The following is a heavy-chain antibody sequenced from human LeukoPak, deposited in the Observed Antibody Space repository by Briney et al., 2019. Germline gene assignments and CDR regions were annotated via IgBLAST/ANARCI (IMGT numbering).Heavy chain of an antibody. CDR1: AGSISSGDYY. D-gene: IGHD2-15*01. CDR3: ARFGYCSGGSCFDY. CDR2: ISYSGST. V-gene: IGHV4-61*08. Sequence: SETLSLTCTVSAGSISSGDYYWSWTRQPPGKGLEWIGYISYSGSTNYNPSLKSRVTISVDTSKNQFSLKLSSVTAADTAVYYCARFGYCSGGSCFDYWGQGTLVTVSS. J-gene: IGHJ4*02.